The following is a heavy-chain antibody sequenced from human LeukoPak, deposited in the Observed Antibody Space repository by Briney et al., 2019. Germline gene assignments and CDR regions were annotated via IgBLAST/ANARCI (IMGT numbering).Heavy chain of an antibody. D-gene: IGHD6-19*01. J-gene: IGHJ6*02. CDR1: GFTFSSYG. Sequence: GRSLRLSCAASGFTFSSYGMHWVRQAPGKGLEWVAVIWYDGSNKYYADSVKGRFTISRDNSKNTLYLQMNSLRAEDTAVYYCARGVAGRGYNYYGMDVWGQGTTVTVSS. CDR2: IWYDGSNK. V-gene: IGHV3-33*01. CDR3: ARGVAGRGYNYYGMDV.